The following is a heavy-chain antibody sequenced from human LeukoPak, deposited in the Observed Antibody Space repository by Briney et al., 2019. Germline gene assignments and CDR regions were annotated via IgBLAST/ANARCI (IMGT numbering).Heavy chain of an antibody. CDR3: AREHSGNSFDY. V-gene: IGHV3-21*04. D-gene: IGHD1-26*01. CDR1: GFAFSSYN. Sequence: GGSLRLSCAASGFAFSSYNMKWVRQAPGKGLEWVSFISTTSTYIYYADSVKGRFTISRDNSKNTLYLQMNSLRAEDTAVYYCAREHSGNSFDYWGQGTLVTVSS. CDR2: ISTTSTYI. J-gene: IGHJ4*02.